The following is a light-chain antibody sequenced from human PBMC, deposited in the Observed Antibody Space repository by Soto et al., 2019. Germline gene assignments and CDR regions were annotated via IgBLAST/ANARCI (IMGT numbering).Light chain of an antibody. CDR1: QSISSW. Sequence: DIQMTQSPSTLSASVGDRVTITCRASQSISSWLAWYQQKPGKAPKLLLYKASSLQSGVPSRFSGSGFGTEFTLTISSLQPDYFATYSCQQCDVYPCTFGQGTKLEIK. J-gene: IGKJ2*02. CDR2: KAS. CDR3: QQCDVYPCT. V-gene: IGKV1-5*03.